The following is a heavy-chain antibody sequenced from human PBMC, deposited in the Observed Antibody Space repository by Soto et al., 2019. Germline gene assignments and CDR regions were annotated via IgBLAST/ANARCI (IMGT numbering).Heavy chain of an antibody. CDR3: ASRVKDGMDGAAEF. CDR2: IVPLLRKA. Sequence: QVQLVQSGAEVKKPGSSVKVSCKASGGTFSTFVISWVRQAPGQGLEWVGGIVPLLRKADYAQKFQDRVTIIADESTSTAYMEMSSLRSVDTAMYYCASRVKDGMDGAAEFWGLGTQVTVS. J-gene: IGHJ4*02. V-gene: IGHV1-69*01. CDR1: GGTFSTFV. D-gene: IGHD3-10*01.